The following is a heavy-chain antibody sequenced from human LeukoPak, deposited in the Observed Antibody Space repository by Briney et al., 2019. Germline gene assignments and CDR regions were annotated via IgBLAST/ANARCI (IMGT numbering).Heavy chain of an antibody. D-gene: IGHD2-2*01. Sequence: ASVKVSCKASGGTFSSYAISWVRQAPGQGLEWMGGIIPIFGTANYAQKFQGRVTITADESTSTAYMELSSLRSEDTAVYYCALSLHCSSTRCYFDYWGQGTLVTVSS. J-gene: IGHJ4*02. V-gene: IGHV1-69*13. CDR1: GGTFSSYA. CDR3: ALSLHCSSTRCYFDY. CDR2: IIPIFGTA.